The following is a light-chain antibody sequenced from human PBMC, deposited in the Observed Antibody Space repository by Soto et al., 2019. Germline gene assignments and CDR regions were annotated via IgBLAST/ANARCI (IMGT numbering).Light chain of an antibody. J-gene: IGKJ1*01. CDR1: QSISSW. Sequence: DIQMTQSPSTLSASVGDRVTITCRASQSISSWLAWYQQKPGKAPKLLIYGASSLESGVPSRFSGSASGTDFTLTISSLQPEDFATYYCLQDYNYPRTFGQGTKVDIK. CDR3: LQDYNYPRT. V-gene: IGKV1-5*01. CDR2: GAS.